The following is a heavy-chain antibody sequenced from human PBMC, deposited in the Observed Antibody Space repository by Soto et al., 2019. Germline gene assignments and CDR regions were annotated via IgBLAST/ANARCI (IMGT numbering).Heavy chain of an antibody. V-gene: IGHV3-7*01. CDR3: ARGHYCSSTGCYCNYGMDV. Sequence: GGSLRLSCAASGFTFGSYWMRWVRQAPGEGLEWLATIKMDASEKKYVDSVKGRSTMSRDNSKNTLYLQMNSLRAEDTAVYYCARGHYCSSTGCYCNYGMDVWGQGTTVTVSS. CDR2: IKMDASEK. CDR1: GFTFGSYW. J-gene: IGHJ6*02. D-gene: IGHD2-2*01.